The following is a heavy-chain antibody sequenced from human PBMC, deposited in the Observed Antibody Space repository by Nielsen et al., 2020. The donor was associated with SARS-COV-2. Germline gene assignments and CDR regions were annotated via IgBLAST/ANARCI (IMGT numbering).Heavy chain of an antibody. D-gene: IGHD1-14*01. Sequence: GESLKISCAASGFTFSSYSMNWVRQAPGKGLEWVSSISSSSSYIYYADSVKGRFTISRDNAKNSLYLQMNSLRAEDTAVCYCARDRATATGDYWGQGTLVTVSS. V-gene: IGHV3-21*01. CDR2: ISSSSSYI. CDR1: GFTFSSYS. J-gene: IGHJ4*02. CDR3: ARDRATATGDY.